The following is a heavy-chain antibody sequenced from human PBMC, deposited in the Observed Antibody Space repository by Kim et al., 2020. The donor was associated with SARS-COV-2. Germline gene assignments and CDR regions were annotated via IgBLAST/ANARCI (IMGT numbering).Heavy chain of an antibody. CDR2: IYHSGST. V-gene: IGHV4-4*02. CDR3: ARRPVGATAGFDY. J-gene: IGHJ4*02. Sequence: SETLSLTCAVSGGSISSSNWWSWVRQPPGKGLEWIGEIYHSGSTNYNPSLKSRVTISVDKSKNQFSLKLSSVTAADTAVYYCARRPVGATAGFDYWGQGTLVTVSS. CDR1: GGSISSSNW. D-gene: IGHD1-26*01.